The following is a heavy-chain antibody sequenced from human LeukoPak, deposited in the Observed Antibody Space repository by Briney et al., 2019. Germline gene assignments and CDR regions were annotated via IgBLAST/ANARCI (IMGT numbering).Heavy chain of an antibody. D-gene: IGHD4-17*01. CDR2: ISYGGNS. J-gene: IGHJ2*01. CDR3: ARRKAVTTSGDWYSGL. Sequence: PSETLSLTCNVSGVSIGSSSYYWGWIRQPPGKGLEWIGSISYGGNSHSNPSLKSRVTIYVDTSKNRVSLRLTSVTAADTAVYYCARRKAVTTSGDWYSGLWGRGTLVTVSS. CDR1: GVSIGSSSYY. V-gene: IGHV4-39*01.